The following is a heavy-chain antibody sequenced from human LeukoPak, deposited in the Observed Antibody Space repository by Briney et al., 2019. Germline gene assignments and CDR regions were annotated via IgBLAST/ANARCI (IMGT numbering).Heavy chain of an antibody. Sequence: PSETLSLTCAVYGGSFSGYYWTWIRQPPGKGREWIGEINHSGSTNYNPSLKSRVTISVDTSNNQFSLKLSSVTAADTAVYYCARRGYGDYPYYFDYWGKGTLVTVSS. CDR1: GGSFSGYY. J-gene: IGHJ4*02. CDR3: ARRGYGDYPYYFDY. V-gene: IGHV4-34*01. D-gene: IGHD4-17*01. CDR2: INHSGST.